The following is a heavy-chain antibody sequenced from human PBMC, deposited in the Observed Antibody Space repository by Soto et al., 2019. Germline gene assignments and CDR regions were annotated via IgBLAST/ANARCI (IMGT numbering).Heavy chain of an antibody. Sequence: QVQLQESGPGLVEPSQTLSLTCTVSGGSISSGGYYWSWIRQHPGKGLEWIGYIYYSGSTYYNPSLKSRVTISVDTSKNQFSLKLSSVTAADTAVYYCARGPYSSGYYVFDYWGQGTLVTVSS. V-gene: IGHV4-31*03. J-gene: IGHJ4*02. CDR2: IYYSGST. CDR3: ARGPYSSGYYVFDY. CDR1: GGSISSGGYY. D-gene: IGHD3-22*01.